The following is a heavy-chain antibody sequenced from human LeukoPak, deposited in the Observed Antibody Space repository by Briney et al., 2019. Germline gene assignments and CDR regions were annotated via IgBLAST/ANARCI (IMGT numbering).Heavy chain of an antibody. CDR1: GGSISSYY. J-gene: IGHJ4*02. V-gene: IGHV4-59*08. CDR3: ARHLNPPTVDWTFDY. CDR2: IYYSGST. Sequence: PSETLSLTCTVSGGSISSYYWSWIRQPPGKGLEWIGYIYYSGSTNYNPSLKGRVTISVDTSKNQFSLKLSSVTAADTAVYYCARHLNPPTVDWTFDYWGQGTLVTVSS. D-gene: IGHD3/OR15-3a*01.